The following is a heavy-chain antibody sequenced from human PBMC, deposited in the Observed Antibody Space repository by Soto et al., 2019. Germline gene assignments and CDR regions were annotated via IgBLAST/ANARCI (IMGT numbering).Heavy chain of an antibody. D-gene: IGHD6-13*01. J-gene: IGHJ4*02. Sequence: GGSLRLSCAAAGFTFGWYDIHWVRQATGKGLEWVSAIGTAGDTYSPDSVKGRFTLSRDNSKNTLFLQMNSLRAEDTAVYYCAKDGHISSWYYFDYWGQGALVTVSS. CDR2: IGTAGDT. V-gene: IGHV3-13*04. CDR1: GFTFGWYD. CDR3: AKDGHISSWYYFDY.